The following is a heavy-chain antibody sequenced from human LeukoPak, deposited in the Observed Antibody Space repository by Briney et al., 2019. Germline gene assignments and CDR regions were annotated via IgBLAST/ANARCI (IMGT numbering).Heavy chain of an antibody. CDR3: AREYSGWSFDY. CDR1: GFTFSSYN. D-gene: IGHD6-19*01. J-gene: IGHJ4*02. Sequence: GGSLRLSCAASGFTFSSYNMNWVRQAPGKGLEWVSSISSSRSYIYFADSLKGRFTISRDNAKNSLYLQMNSLRAEDTAVYYCAREYSGWSFDYWGQGTLVTVSS. CDR2: ISSSRSYI. V-gene: IGHV3-21*01.